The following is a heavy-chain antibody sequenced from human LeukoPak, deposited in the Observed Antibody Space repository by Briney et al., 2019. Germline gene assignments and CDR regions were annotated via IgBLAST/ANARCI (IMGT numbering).Heavy chain of an antibody. Sequence: PSETLSLTCTVSGYSITSGYYWGWIRPPPGKGLEWIGSIYHSGSTNYNPSLKSRVTISVDKSKNQFSLKLSSVTAADTAVYYCAREGVHCSSTSCHRYYFDYWGQGTLVTVSS. D-gene: IGHD2-2*01. CDR1: GYSITSGYY. J-gene: IGHJ4*02. CDR3: AREGVHCSSTSCHRYYFDY. CDR2: IYHSGST. V-gene: IGHV4-38-2*02.